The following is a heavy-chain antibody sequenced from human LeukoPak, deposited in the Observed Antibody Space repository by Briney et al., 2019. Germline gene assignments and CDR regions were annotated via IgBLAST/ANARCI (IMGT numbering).Heavy chain of an antibody. CDR3: ARDASEGIAAAGEPRFDP. CDR1: GGTFSSYA. D-gene: IGHD6-13*01. J-gene: IGHJ5*02. Sequence: SVKVSCKASGGTFSSYAISWVRQAPGQGLEWMGGIIPIFGTANYAQKFQGRVTITADESTSTAYMELSSLRSEDTAVYYCARDASEGIAAAGEPRFDPWGQGTLVTVSS. CDR2: IIPIFGTA. V-gene: IGHV1-69*01.